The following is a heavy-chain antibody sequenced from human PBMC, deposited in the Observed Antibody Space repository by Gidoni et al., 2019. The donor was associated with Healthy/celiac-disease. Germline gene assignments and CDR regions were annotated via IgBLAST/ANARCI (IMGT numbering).Heavy chain of an antibody. D-gene: IGHD3-3*01. Sequence: EVQLVASGGGLVKPGGSLRLSCAASGFTFSNAWMSWVRQAPRKGLEWVGRIKSKTDGGTTDYAAPVKGRFTISRDDSKNTLYLQMNSLKTEDTAVYYCTTESSDFWSGYYQLWAFDIWGQGTMVTVSS. V-gene: IGHV3-15*01. CDR3: TTESSDFWSGYYQLWAFDI. CDR2: IKSKTDGGTT. J-gene: IGHJ3*02. CDR1: GFTFSNAW.